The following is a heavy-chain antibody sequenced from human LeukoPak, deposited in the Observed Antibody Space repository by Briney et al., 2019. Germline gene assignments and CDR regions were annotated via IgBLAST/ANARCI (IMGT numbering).Heavy chain of an antibody. J-gene: IGHJ6*03. V-gene: IGHV4-61*02. D-gene: IGHD3-9*01. CDR3: ANGNANYDILTGYGDYYYYYMDV. CDR2: IYTRGST. CDR1: GGSISSGSYY. Sequence: PSQTLSLTCTVSGGSISSGSYYWSWIRQPAGKGLEWIGRIYTRGSTNYNPSLKSRVTISVDTSKNQFSLKLGSVTAADTAVYYCANGNANYDILTGYGDYYYYYMDVWGKGTTVTISS.